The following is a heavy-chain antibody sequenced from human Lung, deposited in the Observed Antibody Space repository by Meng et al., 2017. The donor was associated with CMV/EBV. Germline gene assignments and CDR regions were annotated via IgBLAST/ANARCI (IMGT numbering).Heavy chain of an antibody. D-gene: IGHD3-22*01. Sequence: EVQLVESXXVVVQXGGSLRLSCVASGVTFDDYTMHWVRQPPGKGLEWVSLISWDGGSTYYADSVEGRFTISRDNMKNSLYLQMNTLTSEDTALYYCARGYDSSGYLDYGGQGTLVTVSS. J-gene: IGHJ4*02. V-gene: IGHV3-43*01. CDR2: ISWDGGST. CDR3: ARGYDSSGYLDY. CDR1: GVTFDDYT.